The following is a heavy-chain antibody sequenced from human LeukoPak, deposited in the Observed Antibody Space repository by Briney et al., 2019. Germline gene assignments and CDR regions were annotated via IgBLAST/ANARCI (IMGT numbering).Heavy chain of an antibody. CDR2: IIPIFGTA. Sequence: VASVKVSCKASGGTFSSYAISWVRQAPGQGLEWMGGIIPIFGTANYAQKFQGRVTITADESTSTAYMELSSLRSEDTAVYYCARLEYSSSSGYFDYWGQGTLVTVSS. V-gene: IGHV1-69*13. D-gene: IGHD6-6*01. CDR1: GGTFSSYA. CDR3: ARLEYSSSSGYFDY. J-gene: IGHJ4*02.